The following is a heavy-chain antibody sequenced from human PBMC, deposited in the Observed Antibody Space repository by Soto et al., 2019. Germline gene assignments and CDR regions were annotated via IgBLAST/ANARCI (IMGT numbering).Heavy chain of an antibody. CDR1: GFTFDDYT. V-gene: IGHV3-43*01. J-gene: IGHJ6*02. CDR2: ISWDGGST. Sequence: EVQLVESGGVVVQPGGSLRLSCAASGFTFDDYTMHWVRQAPGKGLEWVSLISWDGGSTYYADSVKGRFTISRDNSKNSLYLQMNSLRTEDTALYYCAKDGGYSGYGGRNGMDVCGQGTTVTVSS. D-gene: IGHD5-12*01. CDR3: AKDGGYSGYGGRNGMDV.